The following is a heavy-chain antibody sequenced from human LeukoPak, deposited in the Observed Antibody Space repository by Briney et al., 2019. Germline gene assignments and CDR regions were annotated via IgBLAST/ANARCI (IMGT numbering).Heavy chain of an antibody. CDR1: GYTSTNFG. CDR2: ISAYNGNT. CDR3: ARDGTSRGYFDY. Sequence: ASVKVSCKTSGYTSTNFGVSWVQQAPGQGLEWMGWISAYNGNTNYAQKLQGRVTMTTDTSTSTAYMELRSLTSDDTAVYYCARDGTSRGYFDYWGQGTLVTVSS. J-gene: IGHJ4*02. D-gene: IGHD3-10*01. V-gene: IGHV1-18*01.